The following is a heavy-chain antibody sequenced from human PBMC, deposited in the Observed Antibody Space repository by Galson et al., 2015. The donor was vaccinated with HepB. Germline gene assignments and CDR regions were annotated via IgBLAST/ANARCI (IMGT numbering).Heavy chain of an antibody. J-gene: IGHJ2*01. CDR3: ARQEIYYDSTHFDL. CDR1: GYSFTSYW. CDR2: IDPRDSYT. Sequence: QSGAEVKKPGESLRISCKGSGYSFTSYWISWVRQMPGKGLEWMGRIDPRDSYTKYRPSFQGHVTISDYKSISTAYLQWSSLKASDTAMYYGARQEIYYDSTHFDLWGRGTLVTVSS. V-gene: IGHV5-10-1*01. D-gene: IGHD3-22*01.